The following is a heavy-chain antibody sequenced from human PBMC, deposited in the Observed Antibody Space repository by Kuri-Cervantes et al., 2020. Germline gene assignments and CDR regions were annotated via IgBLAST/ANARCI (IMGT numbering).Heavy chain of an antibody. V-gene: IGHV3-7*01. J-gene: IGHJ4*02. D-gene: IGHD6-19*01. CDR1: GFTFSNSD. CDR3: ARGDPGLAVAGTAYYFDS. Sequence: GESLKISCAASGFTFSNSDMNWVHQAPGKGLEWVANIKEDGSEKNSVDSVKGRFTISRDNAKKSLYQQMSSLRGEDTAVYYCARGDPGLAVAGTAYYFDSWGQGTLVTVSS. CDR2: IKEDGSEK.